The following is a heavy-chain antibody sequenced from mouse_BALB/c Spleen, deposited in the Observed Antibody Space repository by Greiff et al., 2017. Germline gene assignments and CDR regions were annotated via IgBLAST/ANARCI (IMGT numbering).Heavy chain of an antibody. V-gene: IGHV5-6-5*01. CDR1: GFTFSSYA. CDR3: ARRGTMINYFDV. D-gene: IGHD2-4*01. J-gene: IGHJ1*01. Sequence: EVMLVESGGGLVKPGGSLKLSCAASGFTFSSYAMSWVRQTPEKRLEWVASISSGGSTYYPDSVKGRFTISRDNARNILYLQMSSLRSEDTAMYYCARRGTMINYFDVWGAGTTVTVSS. CDR2: ISSGGST.